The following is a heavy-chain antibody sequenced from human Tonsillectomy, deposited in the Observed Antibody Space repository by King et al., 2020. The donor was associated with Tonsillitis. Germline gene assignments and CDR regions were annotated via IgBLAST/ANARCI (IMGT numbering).Heavy chain of an antibody. CDR1: GFTFDDYG. CDR2: INWNGGST. Sequence: QLVQSGGGVVRPGGSLRLSCAASGFTFDDYGMSWVRQAPGKGLEWVSGINWNGGSTGYADSVKGRFTISRDNAKNSLYLQMNSLRAEDTALYHCARDVARWYGDYHYMYVWGKGTTVTVSS. J-gene: IGHJ6*03. CDR3: ARDVARWYGDYHYMYV. D-gene: IGHD6-13*01. V-gene: IGHV3-20*01.